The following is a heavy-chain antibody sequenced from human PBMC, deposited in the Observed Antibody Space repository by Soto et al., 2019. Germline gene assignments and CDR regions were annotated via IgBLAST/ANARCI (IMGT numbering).Heavy chain of an antibody. CDR1: GFTFSSYV. CDR2: IAESDGRT. Sequence: EVQLLESGGGLVQPGGSLRLSCVASGFTFSSYVMNWVRQAPGKGLEWVSSIAESDGRTFYADSVKGRFTISRDNSKNTLYLEMNSLRADDTALYYCTSHDGRDYYYGMDVWGQGTTVTVSS. V-gene: IGHV3-23*01. CDR3: TSHDGRDYYYGMDV. J-gene: IGHJ6*02.